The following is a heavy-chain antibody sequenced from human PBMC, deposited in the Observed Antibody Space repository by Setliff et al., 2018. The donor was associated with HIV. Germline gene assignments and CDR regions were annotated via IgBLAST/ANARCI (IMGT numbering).Heavy chain of an antibody. D-gene: IGHD1-7*01. CDR2: IYRSGST. J-gene: IGHJ4*02. V-gene: IGHV4-4*08. Sequence: PSETLSLTCTVSGGSIKXXXGSGIRQPRGEGLEWIGNIYRSGSTYYNPSLKSRVTISVDKSKNQFSLKLSSVTAADTAVYYCGREGEGELPGYWGQGTLVTVSS. CDR3: GREGEGELPGY. CDR1: GGSIKXXX.